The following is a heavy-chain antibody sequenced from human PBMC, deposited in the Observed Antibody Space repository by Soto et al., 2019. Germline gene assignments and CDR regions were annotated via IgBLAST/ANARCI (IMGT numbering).Heavy chain of an antibody. CDR1: GGTFSSYA. V-gene: IGHV1-69*13. CDR2: IIPIFGTA. CDR3: ARTTKRELLYYYYYGMDV. J-gene: IGHJ6*02. D-gene: IGHD1-26*01. Sequence: ASVKVSCKASGGTFSSYAISWVRQAPGQGLEWMGGIIPIFGTANYAQKFQGRVTITADESTSTAYMELSSLRSEDTAVYYCARTTKRELLYYYYYGMDVWGQGTTVTVSS.